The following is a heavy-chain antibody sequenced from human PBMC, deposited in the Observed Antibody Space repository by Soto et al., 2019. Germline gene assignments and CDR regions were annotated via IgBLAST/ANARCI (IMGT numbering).Heavy chain of an antibody. J-gene: IGHJ6*02. CDR3: ARDSFALGFWSGYYYGMDV. CDR2: INSDGSST. D-gene: IGHD3-3*01. V-gene: IGHV3-74*01. Sequence: EVQLVESGGGLVQPGGSLRLSCVASGFTFSSYWMHWVRQAPGKGLVWVSRINSDGSSTSYADSVKGRFTISRDNAKNTLYLQMNSLRAEDTAVYYCARDSFALGFWSGYYYGMDVWGQGTTVTVSS. CDR1: GFTFSSYW.